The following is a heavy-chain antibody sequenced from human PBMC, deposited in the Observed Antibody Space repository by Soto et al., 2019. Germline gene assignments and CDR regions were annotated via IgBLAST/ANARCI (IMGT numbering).Heavy chain of an antibody. CDR3: ARWSYLAY. Sequence: GGSLRLFSAASGFSFGSYALSWVRQAPGKGLEWVSTISGSDGKTFYADSVKGRFTISRDTSQSTLYLQMNSLRADDTAMYLRARWSYLAYPCQGPRVTLS. V-gene: IGHV3-23*01. CDR1: GFSFGSYA. D-gene: IGHD3-3*01. CDR2: ISGSDGKT. J-gene: IGHJ4*02.